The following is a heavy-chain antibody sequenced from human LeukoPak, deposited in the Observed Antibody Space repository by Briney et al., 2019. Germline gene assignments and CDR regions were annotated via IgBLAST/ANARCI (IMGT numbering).Heavy chain of an antibody. V-gene: IGHV4-34*01. D-gene: IGHD3-10*01. CDR1: GGSFSGYY. CDR2: INHSGST. Sequence: PSETLSLTCAVYGGSFSGYYWSWIRQPPGKGLEWIGEINHSGSTNYNPSLKSRVTISVDTSKNQFSLKLSSVTAADTAVYYCARLWFGELEGNYWGQGTLVTVSS. CDR3: ARLWFGELEGNY. J-gene: IGHJ4*02.